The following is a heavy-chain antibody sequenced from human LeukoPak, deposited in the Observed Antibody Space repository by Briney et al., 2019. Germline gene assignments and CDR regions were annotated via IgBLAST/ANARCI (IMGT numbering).Heavy chain of an antibody. V-gene: IGHV3-30*18. Sequence: GGSLRLSCAASGFTFSSYGMHWVRQAPGKGLEWVAVISYDGSNKYYADSVKGRFTISRDNSKNTLYLQMNSLRAEDTAVYYCAKDRVTYGDYPNALDYWGQGTLVAVSS. CDR3: AKDRVTYGDYPNALDY. D-gene: IGHD4-17*01. CDR1: GFTFSSYG. J-gene: IGHJ4*02. CDR2: ISYDGSNK.